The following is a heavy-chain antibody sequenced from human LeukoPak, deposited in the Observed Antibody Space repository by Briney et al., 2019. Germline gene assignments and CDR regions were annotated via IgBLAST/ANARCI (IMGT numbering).Heavy chain of an antibody. D-gene: IGHD3-3*01. V-gene: IGHV3-9*01. CDR3: AKEGSGSFY. J-gene: IGHJ4*02. CDR2: ISWNSGSI. CDR1: GFTFDDYA. Sequence: GGSLRLSCAASGFTFDDYAMHWVRQAPVKGLEWVSGISWNSGSIGYADSVKGRFTISRDNAKNSLYLQMNSLRAEDTALYYCAKEGSGSFYGGQGTLVTVSS.